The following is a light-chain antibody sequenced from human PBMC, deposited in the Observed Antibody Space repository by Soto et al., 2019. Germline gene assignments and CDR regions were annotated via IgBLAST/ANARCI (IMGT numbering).Light chain of an antibody. Sequence: QCALTQPASVSGSPGQSIAISCTGTSNDVGGYNYVSWYQQHPVKAPQLIIYDVTNRPSGVSDRFSGSKSGNTASLTISGLQAEDEADYYCSSYTSSSTPYVFGTGTKLTVL. J-gene: IGLJ1*01. V-gene: IGLV2-14*01. CDR1: SNDVGGYNY. CDR2: DVT. CDR3: SSYTSSSTPYV.